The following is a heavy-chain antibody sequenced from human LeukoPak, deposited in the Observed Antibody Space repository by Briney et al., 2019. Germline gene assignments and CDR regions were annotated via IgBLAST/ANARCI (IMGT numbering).Heavy chain of an antibody. CDR3: ARDGGWDSSSNWFDP. J-gene: IGHJ5*02. V-gene: IGHV3-48*04. Sequence: PGGSLRLSRAASGFTFSSYSMNWVRQAPGKGLEWVSYISSSSSTIYYADSVKGRFTISRDIAKNSLYLQMNSLRAEDTAVYYCARDGGWDSSSNWFDPWGQGTLVTVSS. D-gene: IGHD6-13*01. CDR2: ISSSSSTI. CDR1: GFTFSSYS.